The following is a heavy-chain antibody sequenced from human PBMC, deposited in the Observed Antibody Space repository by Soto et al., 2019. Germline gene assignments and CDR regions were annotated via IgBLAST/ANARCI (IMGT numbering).Heavy chain of an antibody. CDR3: ARDPFYCGCYCYRVHVDLFAS. J-gene: IGHJ5*01. CDR1: GGTFSSYA. D-gene: IGHD2-21*02. CDR2: IIPIFGTA. Sequence: ASVKVSCKASGGTFSSYAISWVRQAPGQGLEWMGGIIPIFGTANYAQKFQGRVTITADESTSTAYMELSSLRSEDTAVYYCARDPFYCGCYCYRVHVDLFASWGQRTLVLVSA. V-gene: IGHV1-69*13.